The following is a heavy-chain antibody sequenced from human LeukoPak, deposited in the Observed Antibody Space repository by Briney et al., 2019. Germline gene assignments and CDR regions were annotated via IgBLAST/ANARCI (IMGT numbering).Heavy chain of an antibody. V-gene: IGHV3-23*01. J-gene: IGHJ2*01. CDR1: GFTFSRYV. D-gene: IGHD4-17*01. Sequence: AGGSLRLSCATSGFTFSRYVMGWVRQAPGKGLEWVSTLSASGGSTFYAASVKGRFTVSRDNSKNTLFLQMNTLRAEDTAVYYCATLYGDYNWYFDLWGRGTLVTVSS. CDR3: ATLYGDYNWYFDL. CDR2: LSASGGST.